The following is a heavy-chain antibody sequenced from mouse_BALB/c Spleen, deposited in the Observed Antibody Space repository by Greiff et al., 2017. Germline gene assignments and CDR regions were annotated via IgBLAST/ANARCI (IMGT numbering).Heavy chain of an antibody. CDR2: INPYNGDT. CDR3: ARHGYGDFDY. CDR1: GYSFTGYF. J-gene: IGHJ2*01. V-gene: IGHV1-20*02. D-gene: IGHD1-2*01. Sequence: VQLQQSGPELVKPGASVKISCKASGYSFTGYFMNWVLQSHGKSLEWIGRINPYNGDTFSNQKFKGKATLTVDKSSSTAHMELRSLASEDSAVYYCARHGYGDFDYWGQGTTLTVSS.